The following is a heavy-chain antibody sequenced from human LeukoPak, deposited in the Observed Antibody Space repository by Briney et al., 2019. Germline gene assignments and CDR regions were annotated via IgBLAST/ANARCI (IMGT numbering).Heavy chain of an antibody. J-gene: IGHJ6*02. Sequence: SSETLSLTCTVSGGSISSYYWSWIRQPAGKGLEWIGRIYTSGSTNYNPSLKSRVTMSVDTSKNQFSLKLSSVTAADTAVYYCARDKRDCSGGSCYSDYYYGIDVWGQGTTVTVSS. CDR1: GGSISSYY. CDR2: IYTSGST. D-gene: IGHD2-15*01. V-gene: IGHV4-4*07. CDR3: ARDKRDCSGGSCYSDYYYGIDV.